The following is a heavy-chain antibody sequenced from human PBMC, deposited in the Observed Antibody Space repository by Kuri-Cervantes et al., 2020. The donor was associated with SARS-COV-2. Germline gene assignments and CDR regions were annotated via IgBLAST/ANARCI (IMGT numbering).Heavy chain of an antibody. D-gene: IGHD5/OR15-5a*01. J-gene: IGHJ4*02. CDR3: AGDLYETYHFDF. CDR2: VSYDGSNR. V-gene: IGHV3-30*04. CDR1: GFTFSTYA. Sequence: GESLKISCAASGFTFSTYAMHWVRQAPGKGLEWVAHVSYDGSNRFYAQSVRGRFTISRDNSKSTLYLQMDSLRGDDTALYYCAGDLYETYHFDFWGQGALVTVSS.